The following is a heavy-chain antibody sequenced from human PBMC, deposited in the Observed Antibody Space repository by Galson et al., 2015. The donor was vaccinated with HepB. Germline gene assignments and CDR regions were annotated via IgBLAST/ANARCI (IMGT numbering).Heavy chain of an antibody. CDR3: ARGLERDPVGDY. V-gene: IGHV3-33*01. Sequence: SLRLSCAACGFTFSSYGVHWVRQAPGKGLVWVAVIWYDGSNNYYADSVKGRFTISRDNSKNTLYLQMNSLRAEDTAVYYCARGLERDPVGDYWGQGTLVTVSS. J-gene: IGHJ4*02. CDR1: GFTFSSYG. CDR2: IWYDGSNN. D-gene: IGHD3-3*01.